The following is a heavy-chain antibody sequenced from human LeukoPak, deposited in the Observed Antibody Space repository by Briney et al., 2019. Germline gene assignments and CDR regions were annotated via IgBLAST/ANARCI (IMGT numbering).Heavy chain of an antibody. D-gene: IGHD3-3*01. CDR1: GGTFSSYA. CDR2: IIPIFGTA. V-gene: IGHV1-69*05. CDR3: ASGVFGGDYFDH. Sequence: SVKVSCKASGGTFSSYAISWVRQAPGQGLEWMGRIIPIFGTANYAQKFQGRVTITTDESTSTAYMELSSLRSEDTAVYYCASGVFGGDYFDHWGQGTLVTVSS. J-gene: IGHJ4*02.